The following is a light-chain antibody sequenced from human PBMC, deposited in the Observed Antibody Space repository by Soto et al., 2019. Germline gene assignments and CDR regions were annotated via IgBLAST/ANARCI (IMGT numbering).Light chain of an antibody. V-gene: IGKV3-20*01. CDR3: QHYGRSPPMYT. Sequence: MVMTHTPGTLSLSPGERATLSCRASQSASRSYLASCQQKPGQTPRLLIYGASSTATGIPARFSVSGSGTDFPLTISRLEPEYFAVYYCQHYGRSPPMYTFGQGTKLEIK. CDR2: GAS. CDR1: QSASRSY. J-gene: IGKJ2*01.